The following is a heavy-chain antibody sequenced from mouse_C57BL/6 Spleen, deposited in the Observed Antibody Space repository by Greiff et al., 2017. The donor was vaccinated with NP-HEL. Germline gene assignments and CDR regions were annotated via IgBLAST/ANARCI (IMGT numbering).Heavy chain of an antibody. CDR1: GYTFTDYY. Sequence: VQLQQSGPELVKPGASVKISCKASGYTFTDYYINWVKQRPGQGLEWIGWIFPGSGSTYYTEKFKGKATLTVDKSSSTAYMLLSSLTSEDSAVYFCARRGTTVVATRELDYWGQGTTLTVSS. D-gene: IGHD1-1*01. J-gene: IGHJ2*01. CDR3: ARRGTTVVATRELDY. V-gene: IGHV1-75*01. CDR2: IFPGSGST.